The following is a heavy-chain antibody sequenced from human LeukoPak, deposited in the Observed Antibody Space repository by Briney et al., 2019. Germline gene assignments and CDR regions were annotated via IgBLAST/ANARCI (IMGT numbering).Heavy chain of an antibody. V-gene: IGHV1-69*13. CDR3: ARDRGLAAAGTNYYYYMDV. CDR1: GGTFSSYA. Sequence: SVKVSYKASGGTFSSYAISWVRQAPGQGLEWMGGIIPIFGTANYAQKFQGRVTITADESTSTAYMELSSLRAEDTAVYYCARDRGLAAAGTNYYYYMDVWSKGTTVTISS. D-gene: IGHD6-13*01. CDR2: IIPIFGTA. J-gene: IGHJ6*03.